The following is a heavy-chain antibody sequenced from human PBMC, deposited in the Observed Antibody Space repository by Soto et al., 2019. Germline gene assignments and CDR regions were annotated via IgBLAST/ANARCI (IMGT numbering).Heavy chain of an antibody. V-gene: IGHV3-23*04. D-gene: IGHD4-17*01. CDR2: ISGNGGSS. Sequence: EGQLVESGGGLVQPGGSLRLSCAASEFTFSTYAMDWVRQAPGEGLEWVSAISGNGGSSYYADSVKGRFTISRDNSKNTLYLQMNSLRVEDTAVYYCAKEQIFYGGKPPYYHNYAMDVWGQGTTVTVSS. J-gene: IGHJ6*02. CDR1: EFTFSTYA. CDR3: AKEQIFYGGKPPYYHNYAMDV.